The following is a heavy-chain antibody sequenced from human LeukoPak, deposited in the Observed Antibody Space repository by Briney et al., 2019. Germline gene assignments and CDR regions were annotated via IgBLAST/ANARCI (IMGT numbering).Heavy chain of an antibody. CDR1: GFTFSSYG. CDR2: IWYDGSNK. CDR3: AKGSDYYYYMDV. J-gene: IGHJ6*03. V-gene: IGHV3-33*06. Sequence: GGSLRLSCAASGFTFSSYGMHWVRQAPGKGLEWVAVIWYDGSNKYYADSVKGRFTISRDNSKNTLYLQVNSLRAEDTAVYYCAKGSDYYYYMDVWGKGTTVTVSS.